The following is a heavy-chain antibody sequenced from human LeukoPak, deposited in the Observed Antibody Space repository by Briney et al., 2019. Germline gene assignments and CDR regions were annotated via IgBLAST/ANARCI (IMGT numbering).Heavy chain of an antibody. Sequence: QPSETLSLTCTVSGGSISSGDYYWSWIRQPPGKGLEWIGYIYYSGSTYYNPSLKSRVTISVDTSKNQFSLKLSSVTAADTAVYYCARDLGITFGGVINDAFDIWGQGTMVTVSS. V-gene: IGHV4-30-4*01. CDR2: IYYSGST. J-gene: IGHJ3*02. CDR1: GGSISSGDYY. CDR3: ARDLGITFGGVINDAFDI. D-gene: IGHD3-16*01.